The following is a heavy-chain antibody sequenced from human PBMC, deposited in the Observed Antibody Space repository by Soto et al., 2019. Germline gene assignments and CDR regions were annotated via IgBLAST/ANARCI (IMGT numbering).Heavy chain of an antibody. CDR3: ARGARFDP. CDR2: INHSGST. V-gene: IGHV4-34*01. Sequence: AETLSRTCALYGGSFTGYFWSWIRQPPGKGLEWIGEINHSGSTNYNPSLKSRVSIPIDTSKNQFSLKLSSVTAADTAVYYCARGARFDPWGQGTLVTVSS. D-gene: IGHD6-6*01. J-gene: IGHJ5*02. CDR1: GGSFTGYF.